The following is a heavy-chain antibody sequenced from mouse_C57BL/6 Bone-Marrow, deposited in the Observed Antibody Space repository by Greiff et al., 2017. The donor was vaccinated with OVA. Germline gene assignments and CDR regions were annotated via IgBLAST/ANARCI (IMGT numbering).Heavy chain of an antibody. CDR3: ARSYYGSSPYYAMDY. V-gene: IGHV1-26*01. CDR1: GYTFTDYY. D-gene: IGHD1-1*01. CDR2: INPNNGGT. Sequence: EVQLQQSGPELVKPGASVKISCKASGYTFTDYYMNWVKQSHGKSLEWIGDINPNNGGTSYNQKFKGKATLTVDKSSSTAYMALRSLTSEDSAVYYCARSYYGSSPYYAMDYWGQGTSVTVSS. J-gene: IGHJ4*01.